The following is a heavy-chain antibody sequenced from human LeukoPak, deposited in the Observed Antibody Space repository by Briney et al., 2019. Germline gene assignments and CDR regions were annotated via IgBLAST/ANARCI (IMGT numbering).Heavy chain of an antibody. CDR1: GFTFSSYW. J-gene: IGHJ4*02. CDR2: IKQDGSEK. CDR3: ARDEAAAGTEFVDY. V-gene: IGHV3-7*01. Sequence: GGSLRLSCAASGFTFSSYWMSWVRRAPGKGPEWVANIKQDGSEKYYVDSVKGRFTISRDNAKNSLYLQMNSLRAEDTAVYYCARDEAAAGTEFVDYWGQGTLVTVSS. D-gene: IGHD6-13*01.